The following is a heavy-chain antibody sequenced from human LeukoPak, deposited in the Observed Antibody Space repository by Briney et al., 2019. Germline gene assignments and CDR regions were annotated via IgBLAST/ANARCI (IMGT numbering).Heavy chain of an antibody. CDR2: VSPADSDT. Sequence: GESLKISCKGSGYRFTNYWIGWVRQMPGEGLEWMGAVSPADSDTRYSPSFQGQVTISADECINTAYLQLTSLKASETAMYYCARQGAELGNFDYWGQGTLVIVSS. D-gene: IGHD3-16*01. CDR1: GYRFTNYW. V-gene: IGHV5-51*01. CDR3: ARQGAELGNFDY. J-gene: IGHJ4*02.